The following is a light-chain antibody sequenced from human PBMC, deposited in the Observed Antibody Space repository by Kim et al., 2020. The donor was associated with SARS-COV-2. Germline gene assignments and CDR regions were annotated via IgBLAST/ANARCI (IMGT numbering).Light chain of an antibody. CDR1: QTVHDN. J-gene: IGKJ2*01. CDR2: DRV. CDR3: QQYINCPRT. Sequence: EIVLTQSKANMSVSLGESDSRYCRASQTVHDNLAWYQQKPGQAPRLLIYDRVARATGIPARFSGSGTGTEFTLTISSLQSEDFAVYYCQQYINCPRTFGLGTKLQI. V-gene: IGKV3-15*01.